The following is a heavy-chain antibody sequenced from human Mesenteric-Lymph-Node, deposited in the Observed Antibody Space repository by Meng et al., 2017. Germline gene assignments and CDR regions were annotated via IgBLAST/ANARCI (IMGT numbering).Heavy chain of an antibody. J-gene: IGHJ2*01. CDR2: INHRGAT. D-gene: IGHD4-17*01. CDR3: ARKGGYGDYEIGGWYFDL. Sequence: SETLSLTCVVYGGSFSDYFWIWIRQAPGKGLEWIGEINHRGATTYDSSLKSRVTISVDTSKNQFPLKLGSVTAADTAVYYCARKGGYGDYEIGGWYFDLWGRGTLVTVSS. V-gene: IGHV4-34*01. CDR1: GGSFSDYF.